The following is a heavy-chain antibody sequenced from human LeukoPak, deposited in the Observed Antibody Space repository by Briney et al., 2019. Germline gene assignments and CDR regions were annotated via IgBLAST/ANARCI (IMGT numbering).Heavy chain of an antibody. CDR2: IYYSGST. D-gene: IGHD2-2*01. V-gene: IGHV4-59*08. CDR3: ARIYCSSTSCYGMDV. Sequence: SETLSLTCTVSGGSISSYYWSWIRQPPGKGLEWIGYIYYSGSTNYNPSPKSRVTISVDTSKNQFSLKLSSVTAADTAVYYCARIYCSSTSCYGMDVWGQGTTVTVSS. CDR1: GGSISSYY. J-gene: IGHJ6*02.